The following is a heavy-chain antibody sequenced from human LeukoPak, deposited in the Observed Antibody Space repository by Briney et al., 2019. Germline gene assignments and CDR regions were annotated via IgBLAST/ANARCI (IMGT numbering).Heavy chain of an antibody. D-gene: IGHD1-26*01. J-gene: IGHJ3*02. CDR2: IYYSGST. V-gene: IGHV4-59*01. CDR3: ARESGSYYEDAFDI. CDR1: GGSISSYY. Sequence: LETLSLTCTVSGGSISSYYWSWIRQPPGKGLEWIGYIYYSGSTNYNPSLKSRVTISVDTSKNQFSLKLSSVTAADTAVYYCARESGSYYEDAFDIWGQGTMVTVSS.